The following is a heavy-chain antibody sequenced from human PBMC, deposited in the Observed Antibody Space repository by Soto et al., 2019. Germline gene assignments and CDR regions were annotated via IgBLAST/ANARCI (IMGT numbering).Heavy chain of an antibody. J-gene: IGHJ4*02. CDR3: ARGGHVVVVTAALDS. V-gene: IGHV1-46*01. D-gene: IGHD2-21*02. CDR1: GDTFTDYY. CDR2: VNPSGGHT. Sequence: QVQLMQSGAEVKKPGASVKVSCKASGDTFTDYYIHWVRQAPGQGLEWMGTVNPSGGHTTYAQDFLGWVTLTSDPSTSSLYMEMTSLTSDDTAIYYCARGGHVVVVTAALDSWGQGTMVTVSS.